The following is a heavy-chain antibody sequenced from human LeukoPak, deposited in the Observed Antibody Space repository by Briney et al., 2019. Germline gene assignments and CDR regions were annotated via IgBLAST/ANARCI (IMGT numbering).Heavy chain of an antibody. D-gene: IGHD3-22*01. CDR3: ARSLVVVITTRGEFDY. CDR1: GGSFSGYY. CDR2: INHSGST. Sequence: PSETLSLTCAVYGGSFSGYYWSWIRQPPGKGLEWIGEINHSGSTNYNPSLKSRVTISVDTSKNQFSLKLSSVTAEDTAVYYCARSLVVVITTRGEFDYWGQGTLVSVSS. J-gene: IGHJ4*02. V-gene: IGHV4-34*01.